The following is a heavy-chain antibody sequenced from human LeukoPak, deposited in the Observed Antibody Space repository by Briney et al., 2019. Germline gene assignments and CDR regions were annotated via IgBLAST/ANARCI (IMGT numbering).Heavy chain of an antibody. D-gene: IGHD3-10*01. CDR2: IYYSGST. V-gene: IGHV4-59*01. CDR3: AKDASGSYFNWFDP. Sequence: PSETLSLTCTVSGGSISSYYWSWIRQPPGKGLEWIGYIYYSGSTNYNPSLKSRVTISVDTSKNQFSLKLSSLTAADTAVYYCAKDASGSYFNWFDPWGQGTLVTVSS. J-gene: IGHJ5*02. CDR1: GGSISSYY.